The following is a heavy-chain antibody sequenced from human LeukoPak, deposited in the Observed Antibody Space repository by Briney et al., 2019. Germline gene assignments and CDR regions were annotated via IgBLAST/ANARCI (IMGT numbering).Heavy chain of an antibody. D-gene: IGHD4-23*01. CDR1: GFTFSNYW. J-gene: IGHJ4*02. CDR2: NNEVGSEK. CDR3: TRLTTGVTITY. Sequence: GGSLRLSCAASGFTFSNYWMTWVRQAPGKGLEWVANNNEVGSEKYYVASVKGRFTISRDNVKNSLYLQMDSLRAEDTAMYYCTRLTTGVTITYWGQGTLVTVSS. V-gene: IGHV3-7*01.